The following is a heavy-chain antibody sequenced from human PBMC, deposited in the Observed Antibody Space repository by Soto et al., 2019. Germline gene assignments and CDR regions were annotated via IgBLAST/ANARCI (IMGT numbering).Heavy chain of an antibody. CDR1: GGSISSYY. Sequence: SETLSLTCTVSGGSISSYYWSWIRQPPGKGLEWIGYIYYSGSTNYNPSLKRRLTISVNTSKNQFSLKLSSVTAADTGVYYCAGDHPDSRSWYRDYYSSSGMDVWGQGTTVTVSS. J-gene: IGHJ6*02. CDR2: IYYSGST. D-gene: IGHD6-13*01. V-gene: IGHV4-59*01. CDR3: AGDHPDSRSWYRDYYSSSGMDV.